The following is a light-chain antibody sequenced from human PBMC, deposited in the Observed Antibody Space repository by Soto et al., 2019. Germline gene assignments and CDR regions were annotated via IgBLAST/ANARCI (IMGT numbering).Light chain of an antibody. CDR3: QQYGYLVT. CDR2: GAS. CDR1: QSITNNY. V-gene: IGKV3-20*01. Sequence: EIVLTQSPVTLSASPGERATLSCRASQSITNNYLAWYQQKPGRAHRLLIYGASSRATGIPDRFSGSGSGTDFTLTISRLEPEDFAMYYCQQYGYLVTFGGGTKVDIK. J-gene: IGKJ4*01.